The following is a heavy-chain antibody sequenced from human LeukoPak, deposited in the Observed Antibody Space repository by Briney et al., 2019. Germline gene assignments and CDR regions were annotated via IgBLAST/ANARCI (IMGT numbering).Heavy chain of an antibody. CDR2: IIPIFGTA. J-gene: IGHJ5*02. V-gene: IGHV1-69*05. CDR3: AREGDVWSGYYLNWFDP. D-gene: IGHD3-3*01. Sequence: SVKVSCKASGGTFSSYAISWVRQAPGQGLEWMGGIIPIFGTANYAQKFQGRVTITTDESTSTAYMELSSLRSEDTAVYYCAREGDVWSGYYLNWFDPWGQGTLVTVSS. CDR1: GGTFSSYA.